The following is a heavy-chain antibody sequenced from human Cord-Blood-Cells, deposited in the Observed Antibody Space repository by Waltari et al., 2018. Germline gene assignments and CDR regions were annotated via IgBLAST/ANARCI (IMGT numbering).Heavy chain of an antibody. Sequence: QVQLQESGPGLVKPSQTLSLTCTVSGGSISSGDYYWSWIRQPPGKGLEWIGYIYYSGSTYYNPALKSRVTISVDTSKNQFSLKLSSVTAADTAVYYCARGYYDSSGYYYWYFDLWGRGTLVTVSS. J-gene: IGHJ2*01. CDR3: ARGYYDSSGYYYWYFDL. D-gene: IGHD3-22*01. V-gene: IGHV4-30-4*08. CDR1: GGSISSGDYY. CDR2: IYYSGST.